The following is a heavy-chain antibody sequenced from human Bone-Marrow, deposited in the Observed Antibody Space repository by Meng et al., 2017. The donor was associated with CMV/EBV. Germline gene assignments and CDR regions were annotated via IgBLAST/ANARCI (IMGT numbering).Heavy chain of an antibody. J-gene: IGHJ4*02. V-gene: IGHV3-30-3*01. D-gene: IGHD2/OR15-2a*01. Sequence: GGSLRLSCAASGFTFSSYAMHWVRQAPGKGLEWVAVISYDGSNKYYADSVKGRFTISRDNSKNTLYLQMNSLRAEDTAVYYCARESLLSPVALSYRGQGPRVTGFS. CDR1: GFTFSSYA. CDR3: ARESLLSPVALSY. CDR2: ISYDGSNK.